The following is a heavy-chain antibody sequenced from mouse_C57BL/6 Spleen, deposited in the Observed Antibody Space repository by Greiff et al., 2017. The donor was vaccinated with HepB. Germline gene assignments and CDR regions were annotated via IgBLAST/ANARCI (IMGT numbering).Heavy chain of an antibody. J-gene: IGHJ2*01. V-gene: IGHV3-5*01. CDR1: GISITTGNYR. CDR2: IYYSGTI. D-gene: IGHD2-4*01. Sequence: DVKLVESGPGLVKPSQTVFLTCTVTGISITTGNYRWSWIRQFPGNKLEWIGYIYYSGTITYNPSLTSRTTITRDTPKNQFFLEMNSLTAEDTATYYCARECDYDVYFDYWGQGTTLTVSS. CDR3: ARECDYDVYFDY.